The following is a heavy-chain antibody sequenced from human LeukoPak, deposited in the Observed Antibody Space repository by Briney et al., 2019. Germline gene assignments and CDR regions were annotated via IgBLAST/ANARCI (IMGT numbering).Heavy chain of an antibody. Sequence: SGGSLRLSCAASGFTFSSYAMSWVRQAPGKGLEWVSAISGSGGSTYYADSVKGRFTISRDNSKNTLYLQMNSLRAEDTAVYYCAKRDDFWSGYYYFDYWGQGTLVTVSS. CDR2: ISGSGGST. CDR1: GFTFSSYA. J-gene: IGHJ4*02. D-gene: IGHD3-3*01. CDR3: AKRDDFWSGYYYFDY. V-gene: IGHV3-23*01.